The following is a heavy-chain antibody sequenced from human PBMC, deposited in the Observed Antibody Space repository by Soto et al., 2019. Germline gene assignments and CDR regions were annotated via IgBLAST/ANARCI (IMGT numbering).Heavy chain of an antibody. V-gene: IGHV1-69*02. J-gene: IGHJ5*02. CDR2: IIPILGIA. CDR3: ARGIPAPQTNWFDP. D-gene: IGHD2-2*01. CDR1: GGTFSSYT. Sequence: QVQLVQSGAEVKKPGSSVKVSCKASGGTFSSYTISWVRQAPGQGLEWMGRIIPILGIANYAQKFQGRVTMDADKTTSTANMAQSSLRYKDTAVYYCARGIPAPQTNWFDPWGQGTLVTVSS.